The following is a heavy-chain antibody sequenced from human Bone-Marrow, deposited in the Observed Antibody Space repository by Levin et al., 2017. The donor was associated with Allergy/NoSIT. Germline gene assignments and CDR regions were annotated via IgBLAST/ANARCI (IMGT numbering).Heavy chain of an antibody. CDR2: ISDDGSET. CDR3: AKDRPYGSDWGGFPYF. D-gene: IGHD3-16*01. J-gene: IGHJ4*02. Sequence: GGSLRLSCSAAGFSFENYGMHWVRQAPGKGLEWVSFISDDGSETYYIDPVKGRFTISRANSKNTLLLQISTLKIEDTATYFCAKDRPYGSDWGGFPYFWGQGIRVAVSA. CDR1: GFSFENYG. V-gene: IGHV3-30*18.